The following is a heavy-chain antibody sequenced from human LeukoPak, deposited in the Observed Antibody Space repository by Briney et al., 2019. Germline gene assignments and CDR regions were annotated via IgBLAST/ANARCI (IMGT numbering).Heavy chain of an antibody. CDR1: GGTFSSYA. CDR2: IIPIFGTA. V-gene: IGHV1-69*01. J-gene: IGHJ4*02. D-gene: IGHD3-10*01. CDR3: ARDPIWFGELLPFDY. Sequence: SVKVSCKASGGTFSSYAISWVRQAPGQGLEWMGGIIPIFGTANYAQKFQGRVTITADESTSTAYMELSSLRSEDTAVYYCARDPIWFGELLPFDYWGQGTLVTVSS.